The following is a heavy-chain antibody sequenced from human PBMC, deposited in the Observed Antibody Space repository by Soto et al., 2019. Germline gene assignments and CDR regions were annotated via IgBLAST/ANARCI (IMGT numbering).Heavy chain of an antibody. J-gene: IGHJ5*02. CDR3: AIYHLPLYSSCWYWFDI. CDR1: GGSVSSGSHY. V-gene: IGHV4-61*01. Sequence: AETLSLTCPVSGGSVSSGSHYWSWFRQNPGKGLEWIGYICSSGSTNHPPPPKGRVTISVDTSKNQFSLKLSCVTAADLAVSNSAIYHLPLYSSCWYWFDIWGQGTLDTVFS. CDR2: ICSSGST. D-gene: IGHD6-13*01.